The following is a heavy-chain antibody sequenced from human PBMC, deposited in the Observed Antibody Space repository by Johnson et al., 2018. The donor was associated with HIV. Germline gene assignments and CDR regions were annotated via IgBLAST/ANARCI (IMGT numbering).Heavy chain of an antibody. CDR3: ATGGNAVDYDYVWGRSRSPDTFDV. J-gene: IGHJ3*01. CDR2: ISYDGSNK. CDR1: GFTFSSYA. Sequence: QVQLVESGGGVVQPGRSLRLSCAASGFTFSSYAMHWVRQAPGKGLEWVAVISYDGSNKYYADSVKGRFTISRDNSKNTLYLQMNSLRAEDTSVYYRATGGNAVDYDYVWGRSRSPDTFDVWGQGTMVTVSS. V-gene: IGHV3-30-3*01. D-gene: IGHD3-16*01.